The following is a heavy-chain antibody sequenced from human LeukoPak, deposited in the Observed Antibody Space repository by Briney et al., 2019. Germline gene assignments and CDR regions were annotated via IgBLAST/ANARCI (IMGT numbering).Heavy chain of an antibody. CDR3: ARCILGGSCYYFDY. J-gene: IGHJ4*02. CDR2: IYDTEHS. V-gene: IGHV4-4*08. D-gene: IGHD2-15*01. Sequence: EPSETLSLTCTVSGDSISGYFWSWIRLPPGKGLEWIGYIYDTEHSNYNPSLRRRVTISIDTSKNQFSLNLSSVTAADTAVYYCARCILGGSCYYFDYWGLGIQVSVSS. CDR1: GDSISGYF.